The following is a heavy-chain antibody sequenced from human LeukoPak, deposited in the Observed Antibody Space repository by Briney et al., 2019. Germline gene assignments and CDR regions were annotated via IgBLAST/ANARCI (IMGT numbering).Heavy chain of an antibody. D-gene: IGHD6-25*01. V-gene: IGHV1-2*02. Sequence: ASVKVSCKASTYTFTDYYMHWVRQAPGQGLEWMGWINPNSGGTNYAQKFQGRVTMTRDTSISTAYMELSRLRSDDTAVYYCVRDSSGNPFDYWGQGTLVTVSS. CDR1: TYTFTDYY. J-gene: IGHJ4*02. CDR2: INPNSGGT. CDR3: VRDSSGNPFDY.